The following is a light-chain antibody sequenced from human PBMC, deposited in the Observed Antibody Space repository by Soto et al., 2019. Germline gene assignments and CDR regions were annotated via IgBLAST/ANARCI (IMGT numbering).Light chain of an antibody. V-gene: IGKV1-33*01. Sequence: DIQMTQSPSSLSVSVGDRVTITCQASQDTGKNLNWYQQKPGKAPTLLSYDASNLETGVPSRFSGSGSGTDFTFTISRLQPEDIATYYCQHYDNLPSVTFGQGTRLEIK. CDR3: QHYDNLPSVT. CDR2: DAS. J-gene: IGKJ5*01. CDR1: QDTGKN.